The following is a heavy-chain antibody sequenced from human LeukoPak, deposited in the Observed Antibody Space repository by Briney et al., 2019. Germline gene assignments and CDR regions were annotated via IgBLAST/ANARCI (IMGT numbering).Heavy chain of an antibody. Sequence: ASVKVSCKASGYTFTGYYMHWVRQAPGQGLEWMGWINPNSGGTNYAQKFQGRVTMTRDTSISTAYMELSRLRSDDTAVYYCARYSKFFGYSSGWYDYWGQGTLVTVSS. CDR3: ARYSKFFGYSSGWYDY. D-gene: IGHD6-19*01. V-gene: IGHV1-2*02. J-gene: IGHJ4*02. CDR2: INPNSGGT. CDR1: GYTFTGYY.